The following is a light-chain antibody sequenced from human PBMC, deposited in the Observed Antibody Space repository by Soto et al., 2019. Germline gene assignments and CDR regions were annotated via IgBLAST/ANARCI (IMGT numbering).Light chain of an antibody. J-gene: IGKJ3*01. CDR3: QQSHNMPFT. Sequence: DIQMTQSPSSLSASVGDRVTITCRASQSITNYLNWYQHKPGKAPKLLVYAASSLQSGVPSRFSGSGSGTDFTLTISSLQPEDFATYFCQQSHNMPFTFGPGTKEDIK. CDR1: QSITNY. V-gene: IGKV1-39*01. CDR2: AAS.